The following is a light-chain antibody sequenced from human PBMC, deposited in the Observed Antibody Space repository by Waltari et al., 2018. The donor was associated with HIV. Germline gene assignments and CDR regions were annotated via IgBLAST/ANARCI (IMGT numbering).Light chain of an antibody. J-gene: IGKJ2*01. CDR2: KAS. CDR1: QSTSSW. CDR3: QQYNSYPYT. V-gene: IGKV1-5*03. Sequence: DIQMTQSPSTLSASVGARVTITCRASQSTSSWLAWYQQKPGKAPNLLIYKASTLQIGVPSRFSGSGSGTEFTLTISSLQPDDFATYYCQQYNSYPYTFGQGTKLEIK.